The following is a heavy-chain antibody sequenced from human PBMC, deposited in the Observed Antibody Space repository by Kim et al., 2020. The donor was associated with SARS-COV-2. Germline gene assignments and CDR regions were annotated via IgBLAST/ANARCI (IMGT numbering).Heavy chain of an antibody. D-gene: IGHD3-3*01. CDR2: ISAYNGNT. Sequence: ASVKVSCKASGYTFTSYGISWVRQAPGQGLEWMGWISAYNGNTNYAQKLQGRVTMTTDTSTSTAYMELRSLRSDDTAVYYCARGHHYDFWSEGYYYYMDVWGKGTTVTVSS. J-gene: IGHJ6*03. V-gene: IGHV1-18*01. CDR1: GYTFTSYG. CDR3: ARGHHYDFWSEGYYYYMDV.